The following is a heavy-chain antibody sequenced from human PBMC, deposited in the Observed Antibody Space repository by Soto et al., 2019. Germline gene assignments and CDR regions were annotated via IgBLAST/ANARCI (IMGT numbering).Heavy chain of an antibody. V-gene: IGHV2-5*02. CDR1: GFSLSTSGVG. D-gene: IGHD2-15*01. CDR3: AHPAFCGGSCYYFDY. Sequence: QITLKESGPTLVKPTQTLTLTCTFSGFSLSTSGVGVGWIRQPPGKALEWLALLFWDDDDRYSPSLKSRLTITKDTSKDQVVLTMTNMDPVDTATYFCAHPAFCGGSCYYFDYWGLGTLVTVSS. CDR2: LFWDDDD. J-gene: IGHJ4*02.